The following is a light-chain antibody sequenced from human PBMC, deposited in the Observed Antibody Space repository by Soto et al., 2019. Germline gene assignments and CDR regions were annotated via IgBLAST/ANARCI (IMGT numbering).Light chain of an antibody. CDR3: QQSYITLFT. CDR2: VAS. CDR1: QTINNY. V-gene: IGKV1-39*01. J-gene: IGKJ3*01. Sequence: DIQMTKSPSSLSASVGDSVSITCRTSQTINNYLNCYQQKPGKAPKLLIYVASTLQGAVPSRFSGSGSGTEFSLTISSLQPEDSTTDYCQQSYITLFTFGPGTKVD.